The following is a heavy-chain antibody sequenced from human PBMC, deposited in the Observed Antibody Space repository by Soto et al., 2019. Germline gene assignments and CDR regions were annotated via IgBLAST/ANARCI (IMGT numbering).Heavy chain of an antibody. J-gene: IGHJ5*01. CDR3: AKDWGSSGWFNWFDS. CDR1: GFTLSNTG. D-gene: IGHD6-13*01. Sequence: QVQLVESGGGVVQPGTSLRLSCVVSGFTLSNTGVHWVRQAPGKGLEWVAMISHDGFSQHYVDSVRGRFTISRDNSKNSHHLQMDSLRPEDTSVYYCAKDWGSSGWFNWFDSWGQGTLVIVSS. V-gene: IGHV3-30*18. CDR2: ISHDGFSQ.